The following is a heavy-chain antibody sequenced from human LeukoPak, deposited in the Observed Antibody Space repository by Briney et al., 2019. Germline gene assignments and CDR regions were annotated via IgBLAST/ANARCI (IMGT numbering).Heavy chain of an antibody. CDR2: INPSGGGT. Sequence: ASVKVSCKASGYTFTSCYMHWVRQAPGQGLEWRGIINPSGGGTSYAQKFQGRVTMTRDTSTSTVYMELSSLRSEDTAVYYCASRLNTYRYGSGGAFAYWGQGTLVTVSS. CDR3: ASRLNTYRYGSGGAFAY. J-gene: IGHJ4*02. V-gene: IGHV1-46*01. D-gene: IGHD3-10*01. CDR1: GYTFTSCY.